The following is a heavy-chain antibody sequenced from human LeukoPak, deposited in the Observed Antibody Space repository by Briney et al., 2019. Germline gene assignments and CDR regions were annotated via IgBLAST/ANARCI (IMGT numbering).Heavy chain of an antibody. CDR1: GGTFSSYA. J-gene: IGHJ4*02. V-gene: IGHV1-69*05. CDR3: ARDSGAITIFGVVPHGFDY. Sequence: ASVKVSCKASGGTFSSYAISWVRQAPGQGLEWMGGIIPIFGTANYAQKFQGRVTITTDESTSTAYMELSSLRSEDTAVYYCARDSGAITIFGVVPHGFDYWGQGTLVTVSS. D-gene: IGHD3-3*01. CDR2: IIPIFGTA.